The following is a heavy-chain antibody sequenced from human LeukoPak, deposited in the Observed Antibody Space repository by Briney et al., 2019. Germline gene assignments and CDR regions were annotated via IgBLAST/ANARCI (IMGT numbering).Heavy chain of an antibody. CDR2: IKQDGSEK. CDR1: GFTFSNYW. J-gene: IGHJ4*02. CDR3: ARDRWIQLWFPDF. D-gene: IGHD5-18*01. Sequence: GGSLRLSCAASGFTFSNYWMSWVRQAPGKGLEWVANIKQDGSEKYYVDSVKGRFTISRDNAKNSLYLQMNSLGAEDTAVYYCARDRWIQLWFPDFWGQGTLVTVSS. V-gene: IGHV3-7*01.